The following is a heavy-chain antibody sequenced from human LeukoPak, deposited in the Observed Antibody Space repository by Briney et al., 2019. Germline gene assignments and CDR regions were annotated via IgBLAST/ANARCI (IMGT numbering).Heavy chain of an antibody. CDR3: ARVRQGGYYYYYGMDV. Sequence: SETLSLTCTVSGGSISSSSYYWGWIRQPPGKGLEWIGSIYYSGSTYSNSSLKSRVTISVDTSKNQFSLRLRSVTAADMAVYYCARVRQGGYYYYYGMDVWGQGTTVTVSS. CDR1: GGSISSSSYY. J-gene: IGHJ6*02. V-gene: IGHV4-39*07. CDR2: IYYSGST. D-gene: IGHD3-16*01.